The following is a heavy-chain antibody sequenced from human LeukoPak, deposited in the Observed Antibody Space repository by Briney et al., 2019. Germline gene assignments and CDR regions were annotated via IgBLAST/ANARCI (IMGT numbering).Heavy chain of an antibody. J-gene: IGHJ4*02. CDR2: IYYSGST. D-gene: IGHD6-19*01. CDR3: ARVVAVAGTRFDY. Sequence: SETLSLTCTVSGGSISSSSYYWGWIRQPPGKGPEWIGSIYYSGSTNYNPSLKSRVTISVDTSKNQFSLKLSSVTAADTAVYYCARVVAVAGTRFDYWGQGTLVTVSS. CDR1: GGSISSSSYY. V-gene: IGHV4-39*07.